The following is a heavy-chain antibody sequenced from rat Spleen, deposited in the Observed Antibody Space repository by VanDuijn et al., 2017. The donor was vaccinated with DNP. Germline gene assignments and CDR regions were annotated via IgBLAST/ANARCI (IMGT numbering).Heavy chain of an antibody. CDR1: GYSITSNY. CDR2: ISYSGST. J-gene: IGHJ2*01. D-gene: IGHD1-7*01. Sequence: EVQLQESGPGLVKPSQSLSLTCSVTGYSITSNYWGWIRKFPGDKMEWIGHISYSGSTTYNPSLESRISITRDTSKNQFFLHLNSVTTADTATYYCARQPMGMDYWGQGVMVTVSS. CDR3: ARQPMGMDY. V-gene: IGHV3-1*01.